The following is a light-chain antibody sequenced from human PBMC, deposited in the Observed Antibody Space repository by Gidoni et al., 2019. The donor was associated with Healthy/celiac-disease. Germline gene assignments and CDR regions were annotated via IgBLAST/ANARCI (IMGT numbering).Light chain of an antibody. Sequence: IVFPQSPCTLSLSTGERSTLSCRASQSVSSSYLAWYQQKPAQAPRLLIYGASSRATCIPDRFSGSGSGTDFTLTISRREPEDFAVYYCQQYGSSPLVTFGPXTKVDIK. CDR3: QQYGSSPLVT. CDR1: QSVSSSY. V-gene: IGKV3-20*01. J-gene: IGKJ3*01. CDR2: GAS.